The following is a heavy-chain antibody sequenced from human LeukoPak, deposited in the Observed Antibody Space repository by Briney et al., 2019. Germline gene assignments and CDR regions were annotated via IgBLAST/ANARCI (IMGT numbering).Heavy chain of an antibody. J-gene: IGHJ1*01. Sequence: KTGGSLRLSCAASGFTFSSYSMDWVRQAPGKGLEWVSSISSSSSYIYYGDSVKGRFTISRDNAKNSLYLQMNSLRAEDTAVYYCARDGGLLGYCSGGSCPRVYFQHWGQGTLVTVSS. CDR2: ISSSSSYI. D-gene: IGHD2-15*01. V-gene: IGHV3-21*01. CDR3: ARDGGLLGYCSGGSCPRVYFQH. CDR1: GFTFSSYS.